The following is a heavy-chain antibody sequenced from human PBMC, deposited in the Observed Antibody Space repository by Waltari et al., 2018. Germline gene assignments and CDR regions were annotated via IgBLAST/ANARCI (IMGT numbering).Heavy chain of an antibody. CDR2: INRDGSST. CDR3: AVKYQLLSDWYFDL. Sequence: EVQLVESGGGLVQPGGSLRLSCAASGFTFSSYWMHWVRQAPGKGLVWGSRINRDGSSTRDADSVKGRFTISRDNAKNTLYLQMNSLRAEDTAVYYCAVKYQLLSDWYFDLWGRGTLVTVSS. D-gene: IGHD2-2*01. CDR1: GFTFSSYW. J-gene: IGHJ2*01. V-gene: IGHV3-74*01.